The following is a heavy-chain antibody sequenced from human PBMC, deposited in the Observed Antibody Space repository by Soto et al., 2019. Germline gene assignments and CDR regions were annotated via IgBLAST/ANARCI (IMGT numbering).Heavy chain of an antibody. J-gene: IGHJ6*02. CDR1: VYSINSGYY. CDR2: IYHSGTT. D-gene: IGHD3-3*01. CDR3: ARDAARYYDFWSGPNEDDYYYAMDV. Sequence: ETLSLTCAVSVYSINSGYYWGCIRQPPGKGLQWIGSIYHSGTTYYNPSLKSRVTISVDTSRNQFSLKLTSVTAADTAVYFCARDAARYYDFWSGPNEDDYYYAMDVWGQGTTVTVSS. V-gene: IGHV4-38-2*02.